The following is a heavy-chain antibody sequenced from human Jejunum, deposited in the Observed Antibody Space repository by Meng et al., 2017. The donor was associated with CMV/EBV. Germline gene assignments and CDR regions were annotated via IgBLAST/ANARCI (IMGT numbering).Heavy chain of an antibody. Sequence: SYYYWGWIRQPPGKGLEWIGIIFYDGSTDYNTSLKSRLTMSVDTSQSRFSLNLSSMTAADTAVYYCARGACPSSSCNEFGSSVFDIWGPGTMVTVSS. CDR3: ARGACPSSSCNEFGSSVFDI. D-gene: IGHD6-13*01. J-gene: IGHJ3*02. CDR1: SYYY. V-gene: IGHV4-39*07. CDR2: IFYDGST.